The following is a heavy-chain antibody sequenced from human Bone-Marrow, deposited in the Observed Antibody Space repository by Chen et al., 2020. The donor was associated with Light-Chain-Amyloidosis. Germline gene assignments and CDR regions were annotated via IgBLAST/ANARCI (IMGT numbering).Heavy chain of an antibody. CDR2: IKQDGSEK. CDR1: GLAFSSYW. CDR3: AREGRYITMVRGVIRYYYYMDV. Sequence: EVQLVESGGGLVQPGGSLRLSCAASGLAFSSYWMSWVRQAPVKGLEWLANIKQDGSEKYYVDSVKGRFTISRDNAKNSLYLQMNSLRAEDTAVYYCAREGRYITMVRGVIRYYYYMDVWGKGTTVTVSS. D-gene: IGHD3-10*01. J-gene: IGHJ6*03. V-gene: IGHV3-7*01.